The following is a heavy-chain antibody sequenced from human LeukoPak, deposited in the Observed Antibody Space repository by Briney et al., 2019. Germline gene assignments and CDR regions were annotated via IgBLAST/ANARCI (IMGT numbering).Heavy chain of an antibody. J-gene: IGHJ6*03. D-gene: IGHD6-19*01. V-gene: IGHV1-69*05. CDR3: ARGNSSGWDYYYYYMDV. CDR1: GGTFSSYA. Sequence: AASVKVSCKASGGTFSSYAISWVRQAPGQGLEWMGGIIPIFGTANYAQKFQGRVTITTDESTSTAYMELSSLRSEDTAVYYCARGNSSGWDYYYYYMDVWGKGTTVTVSS. CDR2: IIPIFGTA.